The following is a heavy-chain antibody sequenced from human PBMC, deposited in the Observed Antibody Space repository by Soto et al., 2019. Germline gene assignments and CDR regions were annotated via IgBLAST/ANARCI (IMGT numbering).Heavy chain of an antibody. CDR3: AKFVRDTSMVLTYFDY. D-gene: IGHD5-18*01. V-gene: IGHV3-23*01. Sequence: EVQLLESGGGLVQPGGSLRLSCAASGFTFSSYAMSWVRQAPGKGLEWVSAISGSGGSTYYADSVKGRFTISRDNSKNTLYPQMNSLRAEDTAVYYCAKFVRDTSMVLTYFDYWGQGTLVTVSS. CDR1: GFTFSSYA. J-gene: IGHJ4*02. CDR2: ISGSGGST.